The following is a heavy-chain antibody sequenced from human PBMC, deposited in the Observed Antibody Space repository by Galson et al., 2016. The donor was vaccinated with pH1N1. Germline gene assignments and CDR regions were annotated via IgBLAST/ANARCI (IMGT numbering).Heavy chain of an antibody. CDR2: IYYSGST. CDR3: ARTPSYYDSWRGYGYYFDS. J-gene: IGHJ4*02. CDR1: GGSFSNQY. V-gene: IGHV4-59*11. D-gene: IGHD3-3*01. Sequence: LSLTCTVSGGSFSNQYWSWIWQPPGKGLEWIGYIYYSGSTNYNPSLKSRVTISVDTSKKHFSLKLSSVTAADTAIYYCARTPSYYDSWRGYGYYFDSWGQGTRVTVSS.